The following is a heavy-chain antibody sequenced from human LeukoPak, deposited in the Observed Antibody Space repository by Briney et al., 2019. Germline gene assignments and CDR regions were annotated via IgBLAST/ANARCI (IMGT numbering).Heavy chain of an antibody. J-gene: IGHJ4*02. Sequence: SETLSLTCTVSGGSISSYYWSWIRQPPGKGLEWIGYIYYNGSTNYNPSLKSRVTISVDTSKNQFSLKLSSVTAADTAVYYCARGLINPYYFDYWGQGTLVTVSS. D-gene: IGHD3-10*01. CDR3: ARGLINPYYFDY. CDR1: GGSISSYY. CDR2: IYYNGST. V-gene: IGHV4-59*08.